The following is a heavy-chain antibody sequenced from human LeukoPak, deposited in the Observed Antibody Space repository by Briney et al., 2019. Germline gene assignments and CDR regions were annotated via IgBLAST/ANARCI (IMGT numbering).Heavy chain of an antibody. CDR2: ISAYNGNT. CDR1: GYTFTSYG. V-gene: IGHV1-18*01. J-gene: IGHJ6*03. CDR3: ARADGDTIFGVAHNQGGYYYYYMDV. D-gene: IGHD3-3*01. Sequence: ASVKVSCKASGYTFTSYGISWVRQAPGQGLEWMGWISAYNGNTNYAQKLQGRVTMTTDTSTSTAYMELRSLRSDDTAVYYCARADGDTIFGVAHNQGGYYYYYMDVWGKGTTVTVSS.